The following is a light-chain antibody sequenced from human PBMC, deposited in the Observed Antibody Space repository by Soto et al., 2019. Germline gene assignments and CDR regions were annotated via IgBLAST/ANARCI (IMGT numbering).Light chain of an antibody. CDR2: WAS. J-gene: IGKJ1*01. CDR1: QSVLDRSNNKNY. CDR3: QQYYAIPRT. Sequence: DIVMTQSPDSLAVSLGERAIINCKSSQSVLDRSNNKNYLTWYQQKPGQPPKPIIYWASTREFGVPDRFSGSGSGTDFTLTISSLQAEDVALYYCQQYYAIPRTFGQGTKVEIK. V-gene: IGKV4-1*01.